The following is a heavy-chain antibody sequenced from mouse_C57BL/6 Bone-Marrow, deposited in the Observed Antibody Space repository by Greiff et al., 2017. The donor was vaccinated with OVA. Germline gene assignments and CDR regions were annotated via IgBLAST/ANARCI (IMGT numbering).Heavy chain of an antibody. Sequence: EVQLQQSGAELVRPGASVKLSCTASRFNIKDDYMHWVKQRPEQGLEWIGWIDPENGDTEYASKFQGKATITADTSSNTAYLQLSSLTSEDTAVYYCTTITTVVATDFDYWGQGTTLTVSS. J-gene: IGHJ2*01. CDR3: TTITTVVATDFDY. CDR2: IDPENGDT. CDR1: RFNIKDDY. V-gene: IGHV14-4*01. D-gene: IGHD1-1*01.